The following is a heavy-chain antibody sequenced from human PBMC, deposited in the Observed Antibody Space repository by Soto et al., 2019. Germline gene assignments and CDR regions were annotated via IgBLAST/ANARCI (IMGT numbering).Heavy chain of an antibody. CDR1: GGSFIGYY. J-gene: IGHJ4*02. Sequence: LSLTCAVSGGSFIGYYWNWVRQPPGKGLEWIGEINHSGNTNYNPSLKSRVTISVDASKNQFSLNLISVTATDTAMYYCAGDAKSYYYDVTKYYFDSWGQGTLVTVSS. D-gene: IGHD3-10*02. CDR2: INHSGNT. V-gene: IGHV4-34*01. CDR3: AGDAKSYYYDVTKYYFDS.